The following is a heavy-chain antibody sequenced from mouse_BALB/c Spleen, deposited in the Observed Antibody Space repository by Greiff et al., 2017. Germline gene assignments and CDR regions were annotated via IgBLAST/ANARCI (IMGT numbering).Heavy chain of an antibody. J-gene: IGHJ4*01. CDR1: GFTFSSYA. CDR2: ISSGGST. CDR3: ARHEGGGYSYYAMDY. V-gene: IGHV5-6-5*01. D-gene: IGHD2-3*01. Sequence: EVQLVESGGGLVKPGGSLKLSCAASGFTFSSYAMSWVRQTPEKRLEWVASISSGGSTYYPDSVKGRFTISRDNARNILYLQMSSLKSEDTAMYYCARHEGGGYSYYAMDYWGQGTSVTVSS.